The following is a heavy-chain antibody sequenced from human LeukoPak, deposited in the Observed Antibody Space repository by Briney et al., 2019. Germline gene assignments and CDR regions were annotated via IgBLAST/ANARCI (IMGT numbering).Heavy chain of an antibody. Sequence: KSSQTLSLTCTVSGGSISSGDYYWSWIRQPPGKGLEWIGYIYYSGSTNYNPSLKSRVTMSVDTSKNQFSLKLSSVTAADTAVYYCARDRDVVVVAATHYYYYYMDVWGKGTTVTVSS. CDR3: ARDRDVVVVAATHYYYYYMDV. V-gene: IGHV4-30-4*08. J-gene: IGHJ6*03. CDR1: GGSISSGDYY. CDR2: IYYSGST. D-gene: IGHD2-15*01.